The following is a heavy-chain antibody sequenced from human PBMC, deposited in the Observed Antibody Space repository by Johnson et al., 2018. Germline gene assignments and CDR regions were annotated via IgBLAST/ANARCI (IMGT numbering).Heavy chain of an antibody. J-gene: IGHJ6*02. Sequence: QVQLVESGGGVVKPGRSLRLSCAASGFTFSSYGMHWVRQAPGKGLEWVAVISYDGSNKYYADSVKGRFTISRDNSKNTLYLQMNSLRAGDTAGYYCARDQGDVVVPAALNYYYGMDVWGQGTTVTVSS. CDR1: GFTFSSYG. CDR2: ISYDGSNK. CDR3: ARDQGDVVVPAALNYYYGMDV. D-gene: IGHD2-2*01. V-gene: IGHV3-30*03.